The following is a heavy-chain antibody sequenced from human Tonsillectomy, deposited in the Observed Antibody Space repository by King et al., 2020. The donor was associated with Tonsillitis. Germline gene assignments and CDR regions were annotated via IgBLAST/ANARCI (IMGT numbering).Heavy chain of an antibody. Sequence: VQLVESGGGLVQPGGSLRLSCAASGFTFSSYAMSWVRQAPGKGLEWVSAISGSGGSTYYADSVKGRFTISGDNSKNTLYLQMNSLRAEDTAVYYCAKDQGSSSWYLYAFDIWGQGTMVTVSS. V-gene: IGHV3-23*04. J-gene: IGHJ3*02. CDR2: ISGSGGST. CDR3: AKDQGSSSWYLYAFDI. D-gene: IGHD6-13*01. CDR1: GFTFSSYA.